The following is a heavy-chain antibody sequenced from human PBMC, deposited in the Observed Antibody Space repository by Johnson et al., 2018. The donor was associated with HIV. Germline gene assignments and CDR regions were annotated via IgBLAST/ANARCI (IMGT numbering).Heavy chain of an antibody. CDR1: GFTFSSYA. CDR2: ISYDGSNK. D-gene: IGHD3-9*01. V-gene: IGHV3-30-3*01. Sequence: QVQLVESGGGVVQPGRSLRLSCAASGFTFSSYAMHWVRQAPGKGLEWVAVISYDGSNKYYADSVKGRFTIPRDNSKNTLYLQMNRLRAEDTAVYYCARVLTTRGAFDIWGQGTMVTVSS. CDR3: ARVLTTRGAFDI. J-gene: IGHJ3*02.